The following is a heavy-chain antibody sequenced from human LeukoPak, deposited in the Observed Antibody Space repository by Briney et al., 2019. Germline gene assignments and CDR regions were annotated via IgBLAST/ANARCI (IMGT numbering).Heavy chain of an antibody. D-gene: IGHD3-22*01. CDR1: GGTFSSYT. Sequence: SVKVSCKASGGTFSSYTISWVRQAPGQGLEWIGRIIPILGIANYAQKFQGRVTITADKSTSTAYMELSSLRSEDTAVYYCARVGDYYDSSGYYSDYWGQGTLVTVSS. CDR2: IIPILGIA. CDR3: ARVGDYYDSSGYYSDY. J-gene: IGHJ4*02. V-gene: IGHV1-69*02.